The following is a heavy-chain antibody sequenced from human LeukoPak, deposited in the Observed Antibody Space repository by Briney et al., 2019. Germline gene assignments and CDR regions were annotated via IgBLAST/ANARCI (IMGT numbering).Heavy chain of an antibody. D-gene: IGHD3-10*01. CDR2: IYYSGST. V-gene: IGHV4-59*08. J-gene: IGHJ4*02. CDR3: ASYYYGSGNFDY. CDR1: GGSISSYY. Sequence: PSETLSLTCTVSGGSISSYYWSWIRQPPGKGLEWIGYIYYSGSTNYNPSLKSRVTISVDTSKNQFSLKLSSVTAADTAVYYCASYYYGSGNFDYWGQGTLVTVSS.